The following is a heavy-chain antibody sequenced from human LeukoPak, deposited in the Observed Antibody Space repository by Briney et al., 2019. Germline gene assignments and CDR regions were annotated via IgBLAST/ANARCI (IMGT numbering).Heavy chain of an antibody. Sequence: GGSLRLSCAASGFTFTSYSMNWVRQAPGKGLEWVSYISSSSSIIYYADSVKGRLTISRDNAKNSLYLQMNSLRAEDTAVYYCARGGPQTGTTWYMDVWGKGTTVTVSS. V-gene: IGHV3-48*04. J-gene: IGHJ6*03. CDR2: ISSSSSII. CDR3: ARGGPQTGTTWYMDV. D-gene: IGHD1-1*01. CDR1: GFTFTSYS.